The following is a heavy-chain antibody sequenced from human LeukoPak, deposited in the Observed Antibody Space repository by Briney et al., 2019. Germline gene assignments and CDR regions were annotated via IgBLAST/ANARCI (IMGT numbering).Heavy chain of an antibody. CDR3: AKVKSSGWFDY. CDR1: GFAFNTYT. Sequence: GGSLRLSCTTSGFAFNTYTISWVRQAPGKGLEWVSGIVGSGKTTFYADSVKGRFTISRDNSRNTLYLQMDSLRVEDTAVYYCAKVKSSGWFDYWGQGTLVTVSS. V-gene: IGHV3-23*01. CDR2: IVGSGKTT. J-gene: IGHJ5*01. D-gene: IGHD6-19*01.